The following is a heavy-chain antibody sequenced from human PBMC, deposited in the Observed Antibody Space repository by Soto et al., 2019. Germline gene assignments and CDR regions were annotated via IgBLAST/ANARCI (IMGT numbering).Heavy chain of an antibody. J-gene: IGHJ6*03. CDR2: IYYSGST. D-gene: IGHD2-2*01. CDR1: GGSISSYY. CDR3: ARVGCSSTSCYAGFYYYYYMDV. V-gene: IGHV4-59*01. Sequence: LSLTCTVSGGSISSYYLSWIRQPPGKGLEWIGYIYYSGSTNYNPSLKSRVTISVDTSKNQFSLKLSSVTAADTAVYYCARVGCSSTSCYAGFYYYYYMDVWGKGTTVTVSS.